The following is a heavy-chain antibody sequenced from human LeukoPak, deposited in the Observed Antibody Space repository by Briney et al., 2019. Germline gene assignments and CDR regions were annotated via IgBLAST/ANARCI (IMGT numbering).Heavy chain of an antibody. D-gene: IGHD4-17*01. Sequence: GGSLRLSCAASGFTFSSYGMHWVRQAPGKGLEWVAVISYDGSNKYYADSVKGRFTISRDNSKNTLYLQMNSLRAEDTAVYYCAKVSSGDSTDYWGQGTLVTVSS. J-gene: IGHJ4*02. CDR3: AKVSSGDSTDY. CDR2: ISYDGSNK. CDR1: GFTFSSYG. V-gene: IGHV3-30*18.